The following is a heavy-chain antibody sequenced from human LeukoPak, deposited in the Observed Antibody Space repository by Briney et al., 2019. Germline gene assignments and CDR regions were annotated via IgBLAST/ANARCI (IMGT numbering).Heavy chain of an antibody. CDR2: ISASAGNT. Sequence: GGSLRLSCAASGFTFSNYGMRWVRQAPGKGLEWVSTISASAGNTYYADSVKGRFTISRDNSKNTLYLQMYSLTAEDTAIYYCSKSGSAAGTRHSYYMDVWGKGTTVTVSS. CDR3: SKSGSAAGTRHSYYMDV. J-gene: IGHJ6*03. V-gene: IGHV3-23*01. D-gene: IGHD6-13*01. CDR1: GFTFSNYG.